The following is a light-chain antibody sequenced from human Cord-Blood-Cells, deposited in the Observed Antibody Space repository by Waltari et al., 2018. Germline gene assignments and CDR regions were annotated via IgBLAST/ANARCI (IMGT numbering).Light chain of an antibody. CDR1: SSDVGSYNL. CDR2: EGS. V-gene: IGLV2-23*01. Sequence: QSALTQPASVSGSPGPSITISCTGTSSDVGSYNLVSWYQQHPGKAPKLMIYEGSKRPSGVSNPFSGSKSGNTTSLTISGLQAEDEADYYCCSYAGSSTWVFGGGTKLTVL. J-gene: IGLJ3*02. CDR3: CSYAGSSTWV.